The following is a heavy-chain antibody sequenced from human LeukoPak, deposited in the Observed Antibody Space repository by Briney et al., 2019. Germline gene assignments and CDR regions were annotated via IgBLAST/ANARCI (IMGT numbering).Heavy chain of an antibody. V-gene: IGHV1-2*02. J-gene: IGHJ5*02. Sequence: ASVKVSCKASGYTFTGCYIHWVREAPGQGLEWMGWINPNSGGTNYAQKFQGRVTMTRDTSISTAYMELSRLRSDDTAVYYCARVVSYLFDPWGQGTLVTVSS. CDR3: ARVVSYLFDP. CDR1: GYTFTGCY. D-gene: IGHD2-8*01. CDR2: INPNSGGT.